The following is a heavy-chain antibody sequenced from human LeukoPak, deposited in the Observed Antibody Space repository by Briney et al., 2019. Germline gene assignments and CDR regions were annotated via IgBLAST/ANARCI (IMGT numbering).Heavy chain of an antibody. V-gene: IGHV4-59*08. CDR1: GGSISSYY. J-gene: IGHJ4*02. D-gene: IGHD4-23*01. Sequence: PSETLSLTCTVSGGSISSYYWSWIRQPPGKGLEWIGYIYYSGSTNYNPSLKNRVTISVDTSKNQFSLKLSSVTAADTAVYYCARQIPYGGNAYYFDYWGQGTLVTVSS. CDR3: ARQIPYGGNAYYFDY. CDR2: IYYSGST.